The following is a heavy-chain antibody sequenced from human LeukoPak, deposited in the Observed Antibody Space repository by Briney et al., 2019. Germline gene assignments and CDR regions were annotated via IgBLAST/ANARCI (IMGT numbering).Heavy chain of an antibody. V-gene: IGHV3-48*01. D-gene: IGHD4-17*01. J-gene: IGHJ3*02. CDR3: VRNDGDNAFDI. Sequence: GGSLRLSCTASGFTFSTYSMNWVRQAPAKGLDWVSYISSSSGNMYYADSVKGRFTTSRDNAKNSLYMQMNNLRAEDTAVYYRVRNDGDNAFDIWGRGTKVTVSS. CDR1: GFTFSTYS. CDR2: ISSSSGNM.